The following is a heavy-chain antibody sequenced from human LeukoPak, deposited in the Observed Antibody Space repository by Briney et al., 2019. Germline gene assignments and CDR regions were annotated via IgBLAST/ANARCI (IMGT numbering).Heavy chain of an antibody. CDR1: GFTFRNYW. CDR2: IKTGGGTT. CDR3: VSAWGTTDDY. D-gene: IGHD1-7*01. Sequence: GGSLRLSCAASGFTFRNYWMHWVRQAPGEGLVWVSRIKTGGGTTNYADSVKGRFTISRDNAKNTLYLQLNSLRAEDTAVYYCVSAWGTTDDYWGQGTLVTVSS. J-gene: IGHJ4*02. V-gene: IGHV3-74*01.